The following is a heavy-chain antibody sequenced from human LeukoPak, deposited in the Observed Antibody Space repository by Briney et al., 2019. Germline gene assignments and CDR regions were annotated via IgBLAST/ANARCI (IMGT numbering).Heavy chain of an antibody. D-gene: IGHD3-10*01. Sequence: PSETLSLTCAVYGGSFSGYYWSWIRQPPGKGLEWIGNIFYSGSTYYGPSLKSRLTISLDTSRNQFSLKLNSVTAADTAGYYCAKSNGYGLIDIWGQGTMVTVSS. CDR2: IFYSGST. CDR3: AKSNGYGLIDI. J-gene: IGHJ3*02. CDR1: GGSFSGYY. V-gene: IGHV4-34*12.